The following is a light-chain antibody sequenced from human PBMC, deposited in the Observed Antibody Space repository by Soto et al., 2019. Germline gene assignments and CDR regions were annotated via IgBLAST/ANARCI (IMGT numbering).Light chain of an antibody. J-gene: IGLJ1*01. Sequence: QSVLAQPASVSGSFGQSITISCSGPNTDLGVYGYVSWYQHHPGKAPKLLIYDVNNRPSGISDRFSGSKSGDTASLTISGLQAEDEADYFCFSKISGFVYAFGTGTKVTVL. CDR2: DVN. V-gene: IGLV2-14*01. CDR1: NTDLGVYGY. CDR3: FSKISGFVYA.